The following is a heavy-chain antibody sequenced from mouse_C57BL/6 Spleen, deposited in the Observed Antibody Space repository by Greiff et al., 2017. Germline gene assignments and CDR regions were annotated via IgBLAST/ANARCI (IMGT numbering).Heavy chain of an antibody. Sequence: EVQGVESGGDLVKPGGSLKLSCAASGFTFSSYGMSWVRQTPDKRLEWVATISSGGSYTYYPDSVKGRFTISRDNAKNTRYLQMSSLKSEDTAMYYCARQGEDAMDYWGQGTSVTVSS. CDR2: ISSGGSYT. CDR1: GFTFSSYG. V-gene: IGHV5-6*01. CDR3: ARQGEDAMDY. J-gene: IGHJ4*01.